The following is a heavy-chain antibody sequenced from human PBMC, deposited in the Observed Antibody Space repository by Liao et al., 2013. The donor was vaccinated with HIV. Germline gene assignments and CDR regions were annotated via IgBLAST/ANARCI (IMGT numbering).Heavy chain of an antibody. D-gene: IGHD5-12*01. CDR1: GGSISSSSYY. J-gene: IGHJ4*02. CDR3: ARVSVATNTLDY. Sequence: QVQLQESGPGLVKPLQTLSLTCTVSGGSISSSSYYWSWIRQPAGKGLEWIGRVYTSGRTNYNPSLKSRVTISVDTSKNQFSLTLNSVTAADTAVYYCARVSVATNTLDYWGQGILVTVSS. V-gene: IGHV4-61*02. CDR2: VYTSGRT.